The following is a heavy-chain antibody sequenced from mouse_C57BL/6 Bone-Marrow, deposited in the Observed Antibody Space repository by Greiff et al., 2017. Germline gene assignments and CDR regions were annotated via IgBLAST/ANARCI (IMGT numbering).Heavy chain of an antibody. J-gene: IGHJ4*01. CDR3: TTYDGYYAMDY. D-gene: IGHD2-3*01. Sequence: EVQLQQSGAELVRPGASVKLSCTASGFNIKDDYMHWVKQRPEQSLEWIGWIDPENGATEYASKFQGKATITADTSSNTAYLQLSSLTSEDTGVYYCTTYDGYYAMDYWGQGTSVTVSS. CDR2: IDPENGAT. CDR1: GFNIKDDY. V-gene: IGHV14-4*01.